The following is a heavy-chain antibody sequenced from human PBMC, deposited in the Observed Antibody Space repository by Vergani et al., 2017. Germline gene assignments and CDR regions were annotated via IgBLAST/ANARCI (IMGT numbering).Heavy chain of an antibody. Sequence: VQLVESGGGVVQPGRSLRLSCAASGFTFSSYAIHWVRQAPGKGLEWVAVISYDGSNKYYADSVKGRFTISRDNSKNTLYLQMNSLRAEDTAVYYCARAPYSSSWYHYFDYWGQGTLVTVSS. CDR3: ARAPYSSSWYHYFDY. J-gene: IGHJ4*02. D-gene: IGHD6-13*01. V-gene: IGHV3-30*04. CDR1: GFTFSSYA. CDR2: ISYDGSNK.